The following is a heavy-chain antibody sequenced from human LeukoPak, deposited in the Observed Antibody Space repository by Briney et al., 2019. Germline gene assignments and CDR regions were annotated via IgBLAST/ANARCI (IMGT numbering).Heavy chain of an antibody. Sequence: SETLSLTCAVYGGSFSGYYWSWIRQPPGKGLEWIGEINHSGSTNYNPSLKSRVTISVDTSKNQFSLKLSSATAADTAVYYCASTGYSRKGDYWGQGTLVTVSS. CDR3: ASTGYSRKGDY. D-gene: IGHD6-13*01. CDR2: INHSGST. CDR1: GGSFSGYY. V-gene: IGHV4-34*01. J-gene: IGHJ4*02.